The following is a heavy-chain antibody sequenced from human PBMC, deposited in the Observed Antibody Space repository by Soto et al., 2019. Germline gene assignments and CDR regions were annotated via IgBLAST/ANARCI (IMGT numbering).Heavy chain of an antibody. CDR3: ASSGRSSGAFDI. V-gene: IGHV4-59*01. Sequence: QVQLQESGPGLVKPSETLSLTCTVSGGSISSYYWSWIRQPPGKGLEWIGYIYYSGSTNYNPSLKSRVTISVDTSKNQFSLKLSSVTAAGTAVYYWASSGRSSGAFDIWGQGTMVTVSS. D-gene: IGHD6-25*01. CDR1: GGSISSYY. J-gene: IGHJ3*02. CDR2: IYYSGST.